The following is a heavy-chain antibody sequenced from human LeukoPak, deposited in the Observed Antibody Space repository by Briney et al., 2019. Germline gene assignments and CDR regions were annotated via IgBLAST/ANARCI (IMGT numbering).Heavy chain of an antibody. J-gene: IGHJ4*02. Sequence: SETLSLTCAVYGGSFSGYYWCWIRQPPGKGLEWIGEINHSGSTNYNPSLKSRVTISVDTSKNQFSLKLSSVTAADTAVYYCARFTTGYYTLDYWGQGTLVTVSS. V-gene: IGHV4-34*01. D-gene: IGHD3/OR15-3a*01. CDR3: ARFTTGYYTLDY. CDR2: INHSGST. CDR1: GGSFSGYY.